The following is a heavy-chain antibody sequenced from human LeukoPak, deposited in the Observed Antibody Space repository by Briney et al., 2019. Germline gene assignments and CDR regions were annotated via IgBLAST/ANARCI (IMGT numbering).Heavy chain of an antibody. CDR1: GGSFSGYY. Sequence: PSETLSLTCAVYGGSFSGYYWSWIRQPPRKGLECIGKINHSGSTNYNPSLKSRVTISVDTSKNQFSLKLSSVTAADTAVYYCARGPRNQYYYVSSGSLTGAFDIWGQGTMVTVSS. V-gene: IGHV4-34*01. D-gene: IGHD3-22*01. CDR2: INHSGST. CDR3: ARGPRNQYYYVSSGSLTGAFDI. J-gene: IGHJ3*02.